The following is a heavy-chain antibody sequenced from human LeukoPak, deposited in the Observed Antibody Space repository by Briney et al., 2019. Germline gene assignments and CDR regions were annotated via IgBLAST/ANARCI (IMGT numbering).Heavy chain of an antibody. V-gene: IGHV4-4*02. D-gene: IGHD4-23*01. CDR2: IYHSGTT. CDR1: GGSISSSNW. Sequence: PSGTLSLTCAVSGGSISSSNWWTWVRQPPGEGLEWIGEIYHSGTTNYNSSLKSRVTISLDKSKNQFSLKLSSVTAADTAVYYCARNGGNSDVDNWGQGTLVTVAS. CDR3: ARNGGNSDVDN. J-gene: IGHJ4*02.